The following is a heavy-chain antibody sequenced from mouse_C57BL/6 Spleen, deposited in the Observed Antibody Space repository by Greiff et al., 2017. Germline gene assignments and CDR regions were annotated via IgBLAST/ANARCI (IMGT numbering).Heavy chain of an antibody. V-gene: IGHV2-2*01. CDR1: GFSLTSYG. D-gene: IGHD4-1*01. CDR3: ARGPDWAMDY. CDR2: IWSGGST. Sequence: VQLQQSGPGLVQPSQSLSITCTVSGFSLTSYGVHWVRQSPGKGLEWLGVIWSGGSTDYNAAFISRLSISKDNSKSQVFFKMTSLQADDTAIYYCARGPDWAMDYWGQGTSVTVSS. J-gene: IGHJ4*01.